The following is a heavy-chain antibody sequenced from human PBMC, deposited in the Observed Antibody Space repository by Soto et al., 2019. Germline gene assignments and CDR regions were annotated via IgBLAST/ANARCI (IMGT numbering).Heavy chain of an antibody. CDR2: IIPILGIA. CDR1: GGTFSSYT. Sequence: GASVKVSCKASGGTFSSYTISWVRQDPGQGLEWMGRIIPILGIANYAQKFQGRVAITADKSTSTAYMELSSLRSEDTAVYYCAREDECSSTSCTAWYYYMDVWGKGTTVSVSS. D-gene: IGHD2-2*01. J-gene: IGHJ6*03. V-gene: IGHV1-69*04. CDR3: AREDECSSTSCTAWYYYMDV.